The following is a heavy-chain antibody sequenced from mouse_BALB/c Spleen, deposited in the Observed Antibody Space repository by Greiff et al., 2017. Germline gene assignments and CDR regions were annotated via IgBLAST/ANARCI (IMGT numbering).Heavy chain of an antibody. D-gene: IGHD2-4*01. V-gene: IGHV5-9*03. CDR3: ARYEDYDGFAY. CDR1: GFTFSSYT. CDR2: ISSGGGNT. J-gene: IGHJ3*01. Sequence: EVMLVESGGGLVKPGGSLKLSCAASGFTFSSYTMSWVRQTPEKRLEWVATISSGGGNTYYPDSVKGRFTISRDNAKNNLYLQMSSLRSEDTALYYCARYEDYDGFAYWGQGTLVTVSA.